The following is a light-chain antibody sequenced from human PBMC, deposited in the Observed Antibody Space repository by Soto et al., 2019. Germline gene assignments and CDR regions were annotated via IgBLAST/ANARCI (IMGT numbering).Light chain of an antibody. Sequence: SVLTQPPSVSAAPGQKVTISCSGSSSNIGGNSVSWYQQLPGTAPKLLIYDDNKRPSGIPDRFSGSKSGTSATLDIAGLQTGDEADYYCGTWDTSLSAYVFGPGTKVTVL. CDR1: SSNIGGNS. V-gene: IGLV1-51*01. CDR2: DDN. CDR3: GTWDTSLSAYV. J-gene: IGLJ1*01.